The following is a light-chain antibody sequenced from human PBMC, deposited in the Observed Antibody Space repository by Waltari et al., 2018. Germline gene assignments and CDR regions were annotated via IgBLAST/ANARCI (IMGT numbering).Light chain of an antibody. CDR3: ASYTTSYTWV. J-gene: IGLJ3*02. Sequence: QSALTQPASVSGSPGQSLTISCAGTTSDIGTYNFVAWYQQLPGKVPKLIFYDVNKRPSGVSNRFSGSKSGNTAPLTISGLLAEDEADYYCASYTTSYTWVFGGGTRLAVL. CDR1: TSDIGTYNF. V-gene: IGLV2-14*03. CDR2: DVN.